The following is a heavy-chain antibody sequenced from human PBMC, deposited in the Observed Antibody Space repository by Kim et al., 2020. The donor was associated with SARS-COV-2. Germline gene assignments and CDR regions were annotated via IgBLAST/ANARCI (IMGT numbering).Heavy chain of an antibody. Sequence: GESLKISCKGSGYSFATYWIAWVRQMPGKGLEWMGIIYPGDSDTRYSPSFQGQVTISADKSISTAYLQWGSLKASDTAMYYCARHAPGSSGLMDYFDYWGQGTLVTVSS. CDR2: IYPGDSDT. J-gene: IGHJ4*02. CDR3: ARHAPGSSGLMDYFDY. D-gene: IGHD3-22*01. CDR1: GYSFATYW. V-gene: IGHV5-51*01.